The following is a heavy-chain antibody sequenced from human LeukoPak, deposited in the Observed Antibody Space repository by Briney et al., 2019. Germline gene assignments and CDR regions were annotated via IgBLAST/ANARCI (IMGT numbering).Heavy chain of an antibody. J-gene: IGHJ6*02. Sequence: GGSLRLPCAASGFTFSSYTMNWVRQAPGKGLEWVSSITSGGVNTYYATSVKGRFTISRDNAKNSLFLQMNSLRGEDTALYYCARDKGFFSGMDVWGQGTTVTVSS. D-gene: IGHD3-3*01. V-gene: IGHV3-21*01. CDR2: ITSGGVNT. CDR3: ARDKGFFSGMDV. CDR1: GFTFSSYT.